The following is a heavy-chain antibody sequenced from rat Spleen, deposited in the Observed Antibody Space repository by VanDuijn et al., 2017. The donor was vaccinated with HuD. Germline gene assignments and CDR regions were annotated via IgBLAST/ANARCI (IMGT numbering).Heavy chain of an antibody. CDR1: GFTFSDYY. D-gene: IGHD1-11*01. J-gene: IGHJ3*01. CDR3: ARHSDYGGYGGWVAY. Sequence: EVQLVESGGASVQPGGSMRLSCAASGFTFSDYYMAWVRQAPTKGLEWVATISYDGSSTYYRDSVKGRFTISRDNAKSTLYLQMDSLRSEDTATYYCARHSDYGGYGGWVAYWGQGTLVTVSS. V-gene: IGHV5-7*01. CDR2: ISYDGSST.